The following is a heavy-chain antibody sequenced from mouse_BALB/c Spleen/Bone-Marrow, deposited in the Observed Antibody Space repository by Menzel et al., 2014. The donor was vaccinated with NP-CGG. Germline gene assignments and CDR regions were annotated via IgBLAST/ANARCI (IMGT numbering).Heavy chain of an antibody. J-gene: IGHJ3*01. D-gene: IGHD2-1*01. Sequence: EVQLQESGAELVKPGASVKLSCTASGFNIKDTYMHWVKQRPEQGLEWIGRVDPANGDIIYDPKFQGKATITADTSSNTACLQLSSLTSEDTAVYYCARGGNYGWFAYWGQGTLVTVSA. CDR2: VDPANGDI. CDR3: ARGGNYGWFAY. V-gene: IGHV14-3*02. CDR1: GFNIKDTY.